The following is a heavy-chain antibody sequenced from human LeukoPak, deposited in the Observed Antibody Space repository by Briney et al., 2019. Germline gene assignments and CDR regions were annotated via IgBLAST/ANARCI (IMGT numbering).Heavy chain of an antibody. V-gene: IGHV4-34*01. CDR2: INHSGST. CDR1: GGSFSGYY. Sequence: KSSETLSLTCAVYGGSFSGYYWSWIRQPPGKGLEWIGEINHSGSTNYNPSLKSRVTISVDTSKNQFSLKLSSVTAADTAVYYCAGSGYSYGSYDYWGQGTLVTVSS. CDR3: AGSGYSYGSYDY. J-gene: IGHJ4*02. D-gene: IGHD5-18*01.